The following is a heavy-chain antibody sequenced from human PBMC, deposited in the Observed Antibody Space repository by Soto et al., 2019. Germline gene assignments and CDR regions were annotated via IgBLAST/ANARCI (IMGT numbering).Heavy chain of an antibody. CDR1: GFSLSTSGMC. J-gene: IGHJ6*02. D-gene: IGHD2-2*02. CDR2: IDWDDDK. Sequence: PTLVNPTQTLTLTCTFSGFSLSTSGMCVSWIRQPPGKALEWLALIDWDDDKYYSTSLKTRLTISKDTSKNQVVLTMTNMDPVDTATYYCARDIVVVPAAIPTSMYYFYGMDVWGQGTTVTVAS. V-gene: IGHV2-70*01. CDR3: ARDIVVVPAAIPTSMYYFYGMDV.